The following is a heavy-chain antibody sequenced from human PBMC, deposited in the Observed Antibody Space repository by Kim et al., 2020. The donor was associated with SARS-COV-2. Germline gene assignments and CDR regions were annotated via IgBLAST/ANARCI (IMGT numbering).Heavy chain of an antibody. Sequence: NYAQKLQGRVTMTTDTSTSTAYMELRSLRSDDTAVYYCARVVGLGDYVLNWGQGTLVTVSS. CDR3: ARVVGLGDYVLN. J-gene: IGHJ4*02. V-gene: IGHV1-18*01. D-gene: IGHD4-17*01.